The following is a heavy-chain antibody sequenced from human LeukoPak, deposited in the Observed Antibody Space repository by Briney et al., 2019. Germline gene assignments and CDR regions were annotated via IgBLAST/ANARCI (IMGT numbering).Heavy chain of an antibody. V-gene: IGHV4-34*01. Sequence: SETLSLTCIVSGVSISGYYWSWIRQPPGKGLEWIGEINHSGSTNYNPSLKSRVTISVDTSKNQFSLKLSSVTAADTAVYYCARGGYNWNYGPFDYWGQGTLVTVSS. CDR1: GVSISGYY. CDR3: ARGGYNWNYGPFDY. CDR2: INHSGST. D-gene: IGHD1-7*01. J-gene: IGHJ4*02.